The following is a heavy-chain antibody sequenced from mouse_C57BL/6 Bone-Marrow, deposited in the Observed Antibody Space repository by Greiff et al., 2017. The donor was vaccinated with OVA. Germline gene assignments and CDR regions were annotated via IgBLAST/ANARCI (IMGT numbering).Heavy chain of an antibody. D-gene: IGHD1-1*01. CDR2: IWRGGST. CDR1: GFSLTSYG. V-gene: IGHV2-5*01. Sequence: VMLVESGPGLVQPSQSLSITCTVSGFSLTSYGVHWVRQSPGKGLEWLGVIWRGGSTDYNAAFMSRLSITKDNSKSQVFFKMNSLQADDTAIYYCAKNPDGSPYAMDYWGQGTSVTVSS. J-gene: IGHJ4*01. CDR3: AKNPDGSPYAMDY.